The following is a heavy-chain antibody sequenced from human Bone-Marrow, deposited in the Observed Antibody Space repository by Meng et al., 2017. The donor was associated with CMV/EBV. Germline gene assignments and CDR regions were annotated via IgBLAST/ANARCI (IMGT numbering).Heavy chain of an antibody. Sequence: SLKISCTASGFTFDDYAMHWVRQAPGKGLEWVSGVSWNSFIIAYADSVKGRFTISRDNARNSLNLQMNRLRPEDTGLYYCAKDTRSSPDAFEIWGQGTMVTVSS. CDR1: GFTFDDYA. CDR2: VSWNSFII. CDR3: AKDTRSSPDAFEI. V-gene: IGHV3-9*01. D-gene: IGHD6-13*01. J-gene: IGHJ3*02.